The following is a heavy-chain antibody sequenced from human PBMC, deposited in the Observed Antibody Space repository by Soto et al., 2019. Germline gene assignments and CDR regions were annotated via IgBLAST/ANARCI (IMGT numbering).Heavy chain of an antibody. D-gene: IGHD2-2*01. V-gene: IGHV1-3*01. J-gene: IGHJ5*02. Sequence: ASVKVSCKASGYTFTDNAMHWVRQAPGQRLEWMGWINAGNGNTKYSQKFQGRVTITRDASASTAYMELSSLRSEDTAVYYCARDRSYCSSTSCYWFDPWGQGTLVTVSS. CDR3: ARDRSYCSSTSCYWFDP. CDR2: INAGNGNT. CDR1: GYTFTDNA.